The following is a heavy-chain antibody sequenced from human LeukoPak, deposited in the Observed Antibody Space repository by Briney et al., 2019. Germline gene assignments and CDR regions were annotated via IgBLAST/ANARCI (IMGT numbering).Heavy chain of an antibody. J-gene: IGHJ6*02. CDR3: ARSVTMVRSYYQYYGMDV. CDR1: GYTFTGYY. CDR2: INPTGGST. D-gene: IGHD3-10*01. V-gene: IGHV1-46*01. Sequence: GASVKVSCKASGYTFTGYYMHWVRQAPGQGLEWMGIINPTGGSTSYAQRFQGRVTMTRDTSTSTVYMELYSLRSEDTAVYYCARSVTMVRSYYQYYGMDVWGQGTTVTVSS.